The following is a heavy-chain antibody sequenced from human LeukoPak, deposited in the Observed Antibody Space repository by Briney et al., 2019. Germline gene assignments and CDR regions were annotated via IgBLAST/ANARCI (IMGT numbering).Heavy chain of an antibody. D-gene: IGHD5-24*01. V-gene: IGHV3-53*01. CDR3: ARGDGYNFFDF. J-gene: IGHJ4*02. CDR2: FYVGGAI. Sequence: GGSLCLSYVDSGYSVTNHNLSWGPHAPGKGLERVSVFYVGGAICCADSVKGRFTISRDNSENALYLQMKSLRAEDTAVYYCARGDGYNFFDFWGQGSMVTVSS. CDR1: GYSVTNHN.